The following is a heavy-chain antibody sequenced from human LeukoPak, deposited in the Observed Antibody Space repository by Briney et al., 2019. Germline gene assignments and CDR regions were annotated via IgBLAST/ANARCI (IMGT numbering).Heavy chain of an antibody. CDR3: ARYYGGNSACDY. J-gene: IGHJ4*02. CDR2: ISSSDSTI. V-gene: IGHV3-48*03. CDR1: GFTFSSYE. D-gene: IGHD4-23*01. Sequence: GGSLRLSCAASGFTFSSYEMHWVRQAPGKGLEWVSYISSSDSTIYYADSVKGRFTISRDNAKNSLYLQMNSLRAEDTAVYYCARYYGGNSACDYWGQGTLVTVSS.